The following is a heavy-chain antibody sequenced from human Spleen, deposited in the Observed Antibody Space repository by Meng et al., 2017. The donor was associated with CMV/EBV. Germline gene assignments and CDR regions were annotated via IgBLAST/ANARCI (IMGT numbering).Heavy chain of an antibody. V-gene: IGHV1-2*02. J-gene: IGHJ4*02. D-gene: IGHD1-26*01. CDR1: GYNFTGYY. CDR2: INPNSGGT. Sequence: ASVKVSCKASGYNFTGYYMHWVRQAPGQGLEWMGWINPNSGGTNYAQKFQGRVTMTGDTSITTGYMELSRLRSEDTAVYYCARDMRSSYYSALYYFDYWGQGTLVTVSS. CDR3: ARDMRSSYYSALYYFDY.